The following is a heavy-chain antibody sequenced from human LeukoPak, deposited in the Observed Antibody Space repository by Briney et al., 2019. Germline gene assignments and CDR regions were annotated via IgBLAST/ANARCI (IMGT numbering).Heavy chain of an antibody. D-gene: IGHD2-2*01. CDR3: ARSEGSYARGYVDY. Sequence: GGSLRLSCAASGFTFSSYVMHWVRQAPGKGLEWVAVISYDGSNKYYADSVKGRSTISRDNSKNTLYLQMNSLRAEDTAVYYCARSEGSYARGYVDYWGQGTLVTVSS. V-gene: IGHV3-30-3*01. CDR2: ISYDGSNK. J-gene: IGHJ4*02. CDR1: GFTFSSYV.